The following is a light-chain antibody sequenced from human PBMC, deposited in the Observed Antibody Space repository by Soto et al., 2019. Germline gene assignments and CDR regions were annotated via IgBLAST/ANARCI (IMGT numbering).Light chain of an antibody. Sequence: DIQMAQYPSSLSASVGDRVTITCRASQSISSYLNWYQQKPGKAPKLLIYAASSLQSGVPSRFSGSGSGTDFTLTISSLQPEDFATYYCQQSYSTLGRTFGQGTKVDIK. V-gene: IGKV1-39*01. J-gene: IGKJ1*01. CDR2: AAS. CDR3: QQSYSTLGRT. CDR1: QSISSY.